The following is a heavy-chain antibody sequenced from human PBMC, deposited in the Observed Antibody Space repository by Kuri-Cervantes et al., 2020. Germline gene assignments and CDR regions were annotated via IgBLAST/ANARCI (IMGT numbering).Heavy chain of an antibody. V-gene: IGHV3-30*04. CDR3: ARKGGHELREPYYYGMDV. D-gene: IGHD1-14*01. CDR2: ISYDGRDT. CDR1: GFTFSSNA. J-gene: IGHJ6*02. Sequence: GGSLRLSCAASGFTFSSNAVHWVRQTPGKGLEWVTVISYDGRDTKYADSVKGRFTISRDNSKNTLYLQMSSLRAEDTAVYYCARKGGHELREPYYYGMDVWGQGTTVTVSS.